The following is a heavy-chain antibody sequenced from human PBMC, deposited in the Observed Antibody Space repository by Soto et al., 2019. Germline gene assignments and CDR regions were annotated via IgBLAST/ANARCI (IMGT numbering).Heavy chain of an antibody. D-gene: IGHD3-10*01. CDR1: CCSISSSNC. J-gene: IGHJ5*02. CDR3: ARAHWEVRGVIVWFDP. CDR2: IYHSGST. V-gene: IGHV4-4*02. Sequence: PSETLSLTLADSCCSISSSNCWSCVRQPPGKGLEWIGEIYHSGSTNYNPSLMSRVTISVDKSKNQFSLKLSSVTAADTAVYYCARAHWEVRGVIVWFDPWGQG.